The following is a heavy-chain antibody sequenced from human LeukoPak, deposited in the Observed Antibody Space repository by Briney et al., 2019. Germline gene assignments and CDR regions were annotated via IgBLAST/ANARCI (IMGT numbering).Heavy chain of an antibody. CDR1: GYTFTSYD. V-gene: IGHV1-8*01. J-gene: IGHJ6*02. CDR2: MNPNSGNT. CDR3: ARGLRYFDWLYLETYYYYGMDV. Sequence: ASVKVSCKASGYTFTSYDINWVRQATGQGLEWMGRMNPNSGNTGYAQKFQGRVTMTRNTSISTAYMELSSLRSEDTAVYYCARGLRYFDWLYLETYYYYGMDVWGQGTTVTVSS. D-gene: IGHD3-9*01.